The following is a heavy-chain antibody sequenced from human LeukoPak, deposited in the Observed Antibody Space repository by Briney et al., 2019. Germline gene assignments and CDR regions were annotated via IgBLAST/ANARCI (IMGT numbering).Heavy chain of an antibody. V-gene: IGHV3-53*01. CDR1: GFTFSSYA. CDR2: VYSNDDT. Sequence: GGSLRLSCAASGFTFSSYAMHWVRQAPGKGLEWVSTVYSNDDTYYADPVKGRFSISRDKSKNTLYLQMNSLRAEDTAVYYCGSSTVHYYNYGMDVWGQGATVTVSS. CDR3: GSSTVHYYNYGMDV. D-gene: IGHD2-21*02. J-gene: IGHJ6*02.